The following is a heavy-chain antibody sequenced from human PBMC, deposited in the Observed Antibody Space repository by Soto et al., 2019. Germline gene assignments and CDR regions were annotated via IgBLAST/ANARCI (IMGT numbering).Heavy chain of an antibody. Sequence: SETLSLTCAVSGGSISSSNWWSWVRQPPGKGLEWIGEIYHSVSTNYNPSLKSRVTISVVKSKNQFSLKLSSVTSAYTAVYYCARVSGSYYYGMDVWGQGTTVTVSS. CDR2: IYHSVST. CDR3: ARVSGSYYYGMDV. CDR1: GGSISSSNW. J-gene: IGHJ6*02. D-gene: IGHD1-26*01. V-gene: IGHV4-4*02.